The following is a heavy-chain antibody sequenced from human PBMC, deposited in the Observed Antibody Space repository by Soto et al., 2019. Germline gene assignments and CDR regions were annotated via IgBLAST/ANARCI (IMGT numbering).Heavy chain of an antibody. V-gene: IGHV1-69*08. J-gene: IGHJ6*02. Sequence: QVQLVQSGAELKKPGSSVKVSCKASGGTFTSHTIIAWVRQAPGQGPEWMGRIIPTLDIVDYAQKFQDRVTITADKPTSTAYMDLRSLISEDTAVYYCARDEREYNYVSDYGLDVWGQGTSVTVSS. D-gene: IGHD1-1*01. CDR1: GGTFTSHT. CDR3: ARDEREYNYVSDYGLDV. CDR2: IIPTLDIV.